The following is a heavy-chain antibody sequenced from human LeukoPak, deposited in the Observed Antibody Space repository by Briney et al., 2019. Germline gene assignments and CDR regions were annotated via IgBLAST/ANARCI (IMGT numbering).Heavy chain of an antibody. Sequence: GGSLRLPCVASGFTFSSRDWMTWVRQAPGKGLEWVANIKQDGSEKNYVDSVKGRFTISRDNAKNTLFLQTNSLRAEDTAVYYCARRGSMVRGVISHYYMDVWGKGTTVTVSS. CDR3: ARRGSMVRGVISHYYMDV. J-gene: IGHJ6*03. D-gene: IGHD3-10*01. V-gene: IGHV3-7*01. CDR2: IKQDGSEK. CDR1: GFTFSSRDW.